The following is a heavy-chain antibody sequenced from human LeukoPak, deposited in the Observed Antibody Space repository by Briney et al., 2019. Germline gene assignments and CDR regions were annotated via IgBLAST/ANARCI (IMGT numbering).Heavy chain of an antibody. CDR1: GFTFSNYA. V-gene: IGHV3-30*04. CDR3: AKDLGDYYDSSGYYYGQDDAFDI. D-gene: IGHD3-22*01. J-gene: IGHJ3*02. Sequence: GGSLRLSCAASGFTFSNYAMHWVRQAPGKGLEWVAIVSYDGSNKYYADSVKGRFTISRDNSKNTLYLQMNSLRAEDTAVYYCAKDLGDYYDSSGYYYGQDDAFDIWGQGTMVTVSS. CDR2: VSYDGSNK.